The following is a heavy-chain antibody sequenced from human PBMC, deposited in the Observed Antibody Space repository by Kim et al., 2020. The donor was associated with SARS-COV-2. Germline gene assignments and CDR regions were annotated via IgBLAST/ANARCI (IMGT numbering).Heavy chain of an antibody. CDR3: ARGIAAAGGDFRH. CDR1: GGTFSSYA. CDR2: IIPILGIV. J-gene: IGHJ1*01. V-gene: IGHV1-69*04. D-gene: IGHD6-13*01. Sequence: SVKVSCKASGGTFSSYAISWVRQAPGQGLEWMGRIIPILGIVNYAQKFQGRVTITADKSTSTAYMELSSLRSEDTAVYYCARGIAAAGGDFRHWGQGTLVTVSS.